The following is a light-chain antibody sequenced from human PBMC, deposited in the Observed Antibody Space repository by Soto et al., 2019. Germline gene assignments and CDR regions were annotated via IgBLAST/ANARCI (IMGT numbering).Light chain of an antibody. Sequence: QSVLTQPASVSGSPGQSITLSCTGTSSDVGGYNYVSWYQQHPGKAPKLMIYEVSNRPSGVSNRFSGSKSGNTASLTISGLQAEDEVDYYCNSYASSGTLVFGTGTKVTVL. CDR2: EVS. V-gene: IGLV2-14*01. CDR3: NSYASSGTLV. J-gene: IGLJ1*01. CDR1: SSDVGGYNY.